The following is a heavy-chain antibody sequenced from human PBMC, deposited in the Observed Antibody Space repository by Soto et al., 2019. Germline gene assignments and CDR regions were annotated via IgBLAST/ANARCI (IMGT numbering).Heavy chain of an antibody. D-gene: IGHD3-22*01. CDR3: ARPKIPNDSSGYYFYY. V-gene: IGHV1-46*01. CDR2: XXXXXXXX. J-gene: IGHJ4*02. Sequence: EASVKVSCKASGYTFTSYYMHWVRQAPGQGLEWMXXXXXXXXXXXXXXXXQGRVTMTRDTSTSTVYMELSSLRSEDTAVYYCARPKIPNDSSGYYFYYWGQGTLVTVSS. CDR1: GYTFTSYY.